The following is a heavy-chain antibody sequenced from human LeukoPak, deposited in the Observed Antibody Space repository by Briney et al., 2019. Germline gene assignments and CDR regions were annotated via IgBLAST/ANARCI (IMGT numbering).Heavy chain of an antibody. CDR3: ARNIVVVPAAEPILNMDV. CDR2: FIPIFGTA. Sequence: GSSVKVSCKASGGTFSSYAISWVRQAPGQGLEWMGGFIPIFGTANYAQKFQGRVTITADESTSTAYMELSSLRSEDTAVYYCARNIVVVPAAEPILNMDVWGKGTTVTVSS. CDR1: GGTFSSYA. D-gene: IGHD2-2*01. V-gene: IGHV1-69*01. J-gene: IGHJ6*03.